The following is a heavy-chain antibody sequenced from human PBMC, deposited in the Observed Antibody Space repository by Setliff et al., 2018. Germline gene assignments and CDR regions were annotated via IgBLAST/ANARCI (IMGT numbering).Heavy chain of an antibody. CDR1: GFTFGSYS. D-gene: IGHD6-19*01. V-gene: IGHV3-21*01. Sequence: GGSLRLSCAASGFTFGSYSMNWVRQAPGKGLEWVSSISSSSSYIYYADSVKGRFTISRDNAKNSLYLQMNSLRAEDTAVYYCARGVSSGWYSHWGQGTLVTVSS. CDR2: ISSSSSYI. J-gene: IGHJ4*02. CDR3: ARGVSSGWYSH.